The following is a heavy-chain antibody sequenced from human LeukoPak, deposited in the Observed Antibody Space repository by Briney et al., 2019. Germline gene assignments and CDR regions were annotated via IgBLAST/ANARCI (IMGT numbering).Heavy chain of an antibody. V-gene: IGHV4-59*01. CDR1: GGSISSYY. Sequence: SETLSPTCTVSGGSISSYYWTWIRQPPTKGLEWIGYIFYTGSTNYNPSLKSRVTISVDTSKNQFSLKLTSVSVADTAVYYCARVKRYCSGDDCSTNWFDPWGQGTLVTVSS. D-gene: IGHD2-15*01. CDR2: IFYTGST. J-gene: IGHJ5*02. CDR3: ARVKRYCSGDDCSTNWFDP.